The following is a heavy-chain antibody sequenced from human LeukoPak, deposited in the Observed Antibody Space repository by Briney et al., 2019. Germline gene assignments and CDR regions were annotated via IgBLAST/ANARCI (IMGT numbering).Heavy chain of an antibody. J-gene: IGHJ5*02. Sequence: PSETLSLTCAVYGGSFSGYYWSWIRQPPGKGLEWIGEINHSGSTNYNPSLKSRVNISVDTSKNQFSLKLSSVTAADTAVYYCARALPYYYGSGVPFDPWGQGTLVTVSS. CDR1: GGSFSGYY. CDR3: ARALPYYYGSGVPFDP. CDR2: INHSGST. V-gene: IGHV4-34*01. D-gene: IGHD3-10*01.